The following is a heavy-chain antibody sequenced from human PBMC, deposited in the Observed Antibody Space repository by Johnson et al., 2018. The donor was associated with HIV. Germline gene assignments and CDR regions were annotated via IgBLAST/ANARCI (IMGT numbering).Heavy chain of an antibody. J-gene: IGHJ3*02. V-gene: IGHV3-30*02. Sequence: VQLVESGGGVVQPGGSLRLSCAASGFTFSSYGMHWVRQAPCKGLEWVAFIRYDGSNKYYADSVKGRFTISRDNSKNTLYLQMNSLRAEDTAVYYCTKMGALGAFDIWGQGTMVTVSS. CDR3: TKMGALGAFDI. CDR2: IRYDGSNK. CDR1: GFTFSSYG. D-gene: IGHD3-16*01.